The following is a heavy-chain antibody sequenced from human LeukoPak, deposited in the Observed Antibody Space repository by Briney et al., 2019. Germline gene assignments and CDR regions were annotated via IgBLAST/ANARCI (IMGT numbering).Heavy chain of an antibody. J-gene: IGHJ4*02. D-gene: IGHD3-22*01. Sequence: GGSLRLSCAGSGFSFNYYDMNWVRQAPGKGLEWVSSISPKSDFIYYSDSVRGRFTISRDNAENSLYLQMNSLRAEDTAVYYCVRLRRNSDTSGFYYYYDFWGQGTLVTVSS. CDR3: VRLRRNSDTSGFYYYYDF. V-gene: IGHV3-21*01. CDR2: ISPKSDFI. CDR1: GFSFNYYD.